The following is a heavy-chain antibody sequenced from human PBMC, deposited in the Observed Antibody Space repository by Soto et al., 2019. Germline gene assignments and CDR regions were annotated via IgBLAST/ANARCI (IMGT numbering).Heavy chain of an antibody. Sequence: SETLSLTCTVSGCSISSSSYYWGWIRQPPGKGLEWIGSIFYSGSTYYNPSLKSRVTISVDTSKNQFSLKLSSVTAADTAVYYCASPKIAFYNWFDPWGQGTLVTVS. CDR3: ASPKIAFYNWFDP. CDR2: IFYSGST. D-gene: IGHD3-3*02. J-gene: IGHJ5*02. V-gene: IGHV4-39*01. CDR1: GCSISSSSYY.